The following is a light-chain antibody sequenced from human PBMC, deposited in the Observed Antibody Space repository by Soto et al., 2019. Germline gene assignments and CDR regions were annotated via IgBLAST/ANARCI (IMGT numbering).Light chain of an antibody. CDR1: QSVSSSY. CDR3: QQYGSSPR. CDR2: GAS. J-gene: IGKJ1*01. Sequence: EIVLTQSPGTLSLSPGERATLSCRASQSVSSSYLAWYQQKPGQAPRLLIYGASSRATGIPDRFSGSGSGTDFTFTISRLEPEDFAVYYCQQYGSSPRFGQGTKVEIK. V-gene: IGKV3-20*01.